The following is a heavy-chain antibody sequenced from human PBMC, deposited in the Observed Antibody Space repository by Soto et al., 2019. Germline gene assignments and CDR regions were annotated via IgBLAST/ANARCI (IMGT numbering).Heavy chain of an antibody. D-gene: IGHD3-16*01. CDR2: ISATGGGT. V-gene: IGHV3-23*01. CDR1: GSKFSNYA. J-gene: IGHJ4*02. Sequence: GGSLRLSCAASGSKFSNYAMSWVRQAPGKGLEWVSLISATGGGTYYADSVKGRFTISRDNSHNTLYLQVHSLTAEDTAVYYCAKDRRAGGNSAFYFDFWGQGAQVTVSS. CDR3: AKDRRAGGNSAFYFDF.